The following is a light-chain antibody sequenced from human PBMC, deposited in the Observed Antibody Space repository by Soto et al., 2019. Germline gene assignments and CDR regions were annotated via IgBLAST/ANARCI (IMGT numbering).Light chain of an antibody. CDR2: DAS. V-gene: IGKV1-33*01. CDR3: QEYDNLPT. Sequence: DIQMTQSPSSLSASVGDRVTITCQASQDISNYLNWYQQKQGKAPKLLIYDASNLETGVASRFSGSGSGTDFTFTISSLQPEDIATYYCQEYDNLPTFGGGTKVDIK. CDR1: QDISNY. J-gene: IGKJ4*01.